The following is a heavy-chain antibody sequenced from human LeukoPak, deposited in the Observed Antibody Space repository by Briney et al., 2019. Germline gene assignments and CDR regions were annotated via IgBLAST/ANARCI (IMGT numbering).Heavy chain of an antibody. CDR3: ARCPYDSTGYYSVPSHLDY. Sequence: GGSLRFSCAASGFTFSSYWMTWVRQAPGKGLEWVANIKQDGSAKYYVDSLRGRFSISRDNVKNSLFLQMNSLSDDDTAVYYCARCPYDSTGYYSVPSHLDYWGQGTLVTVSS. V-gene: IGHV3-7*01. CDR2: IKQDGSAK. D-gene: IGHD3-22*01. J-gene: IGHJ4*02. CDR1: GFTFSSYW.